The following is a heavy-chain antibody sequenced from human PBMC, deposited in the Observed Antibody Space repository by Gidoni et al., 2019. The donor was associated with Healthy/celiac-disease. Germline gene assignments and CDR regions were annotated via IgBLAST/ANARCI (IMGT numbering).Heavy chain of an antibody. V-gene: IGHV3-30*04. CDR2: ISYDGSNK. CDR3: ARGRYYDSSGYYYGLFDY. Sequence: QVQLVESGGGVVQPGRSLRLSCAASGFTFSSYAMHWVRQAPGKGLEWVAVISYDGSNKYYADSVKGRFTISRDKSKNTLYLQMNSLRAEDTAVYYCARGRYYDSSGYYYGLFDYWGQGTLVTVSS. D-gene: IGHD3-22*01. CDR1: GFTFSSYA. J-gene: IGHJ4*02.